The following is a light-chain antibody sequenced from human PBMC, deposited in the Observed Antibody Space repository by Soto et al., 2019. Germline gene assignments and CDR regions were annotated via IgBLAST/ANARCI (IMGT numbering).Light chain of an antibody. V-gene: IGLV1-40*01. J-gene: IGLJ3*02. CDR1: SSNIGAGYD. CDR3: QSYDTTLSGWV. CDR2: GNS. Sequence: QSVLTQPRSVSGAPGQRVTISCTGSSSNIGAGYDVHWYQQLPGTAPKLLIFGNSHRPSGVPDRFSGSKSGTSASLAITGLQSEDESDYYCQSYDTTLSGWVFGGGTKLTV.